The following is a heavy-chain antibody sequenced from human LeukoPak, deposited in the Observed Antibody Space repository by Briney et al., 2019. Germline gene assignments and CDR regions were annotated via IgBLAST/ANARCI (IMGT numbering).Heavy chain of an antibody. CDR3: ASLVRGVPL. V-gene: IGHV3-33*01. J-gene: IGHJ4*02. CDR2: IWYDGSNK. CDR1: GFTFSSYG. D-gene: IGHD3-10*01. Sequence: GGSLRLSCAASGFTFSSYGMHWVRQAPGKGLEWVAVIWYDGSNKYNADSVKGRFTISRDNSKNTLYLQMNSLRAEDTAVYYCASLVRGVPLWGRGTLVTVSS.